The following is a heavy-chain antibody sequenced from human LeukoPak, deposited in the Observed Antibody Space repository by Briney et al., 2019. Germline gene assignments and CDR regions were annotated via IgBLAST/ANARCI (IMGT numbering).Heavy chain of an antibody. D-gene: IGHD6-19*01. V-gene: IGHV3-30*02. Sequence: PGGSLRLSCAASGFTFSSYGMHWVRQAPGKGLEWVAFIRYDGSNKYYADSVKGRFTISRDNAKNSLYLQMNSLRAEDTAVYYCARDSDSSGWLDYWGQGTLVTVSS. CDR3: ARDSDSSGWLDY. J-gene: IGHJ4*02. CDR2: IRYDGSNK. CDR1: GFTFSSYG.